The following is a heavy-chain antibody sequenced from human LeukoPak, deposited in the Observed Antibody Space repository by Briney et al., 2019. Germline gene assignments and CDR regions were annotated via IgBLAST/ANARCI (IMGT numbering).Heavy chain of an antibody. V-gene: IGHV3-7*01. CDR3: ARRYCSGGSCYSGMDV. D-gene: IGHD2-15*01. J-gene: IGHJ6*02. CDR1: GFTFSSYW. Sequence: PGGSLRLSCAASGFTFSSYWMSWVRQAPGKGLEWVANIKQDGSEKYYVDSVKGRFTISRDNAKNSLYLQMNSLRAEDTAVYYCARRYCSGGSCYSGMDVWGQGTTVTASS. CDR2: IKQDGSEK.